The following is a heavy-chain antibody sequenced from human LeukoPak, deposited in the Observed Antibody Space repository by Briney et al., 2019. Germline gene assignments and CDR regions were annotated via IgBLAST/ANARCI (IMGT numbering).Heavy chain of an antibody. J-gene: IGHJ4*02. CDR2: IRYDGSNT. D-gene: IGHD6-19*01. V-gene: IGHV3-30*02. CDR3: AKDLGSGWTTGSHHYFDY. Sequence: GGSLRLSWAASGFNFSSYGIHWVRQAPGKGLEWVAFIRYDGSNTYYADSVKGRFTISRDNSKNTLYLQMNSLRSEDTAVYYCAKDLGSGWTTGSHHYFDYWGQGTLVSVSS. CDR1: GFNFSSYG.